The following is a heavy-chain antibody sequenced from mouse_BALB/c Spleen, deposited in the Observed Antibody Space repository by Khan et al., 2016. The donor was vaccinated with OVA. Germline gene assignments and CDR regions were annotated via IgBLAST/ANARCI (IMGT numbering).Heavy chain of an antibody. D-gene: IGHD2-3*01. V-gene: IGHV2-6*02. CDR2: IWSDGST. Sequence: QVQLKQSGPGLVAPSQSLSITCTVSGFSLTTYGVHWVRQLPGKGLEWLVVIWSDGSTNYNSVLKSRLSISKDNSKSQVFLKMNSLQTDDTAMYYCARWFDGYSSLYAMDYWGQGTSVTVSS. CDR3: ARWFDGYSSLYAMDY. J-gene: IGHJ4*01. CDR1: GFSLTTYG.